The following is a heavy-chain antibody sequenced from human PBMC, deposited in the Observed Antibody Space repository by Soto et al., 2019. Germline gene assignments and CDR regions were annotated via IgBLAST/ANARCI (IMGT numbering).Heavy chain of an antibody. CDR3: ARHNYGSGSTYFDY. Sequence: SETLSLTCTVSGGSVTNYYWSWIRQPPGKGLEWIGYIYYSGSTNYNPSLKSRVTISVDTSKNQFSLKLNSMTAADTAVYYCARHNYGSGSTYFDYWGQGTLVTVSS. CDR1: GGSVTNYY. CDR2: IYYSGST. J-gene: IGHJ4*02. V-gene: IGHV4-59*08. D-gene: IGHD3-10*01.